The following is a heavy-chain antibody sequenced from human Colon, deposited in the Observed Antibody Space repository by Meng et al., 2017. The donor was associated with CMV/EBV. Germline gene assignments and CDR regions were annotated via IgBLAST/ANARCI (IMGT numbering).Heavy chain of an antibody. Sequence: GGSLRLSCAVSGFSSKSYSMHWVRQAPGKGLEWVALLSHDGRTKYYGDSVKGRVTTSSENSKNTLYLQMDSLRPEDTAMYYCALSEEGYCSSTSCYIGWFDPWGQGTLVTVSS. J-gene: IGHJ5*02. CDR2: LSHDGRTK. CDR1: GFSSKSYS. CDR3: ALSEEGYCSSTSCYIGWFDP. D-gene: IGHD2-2*01. V-gene: IGHV3-30*04.